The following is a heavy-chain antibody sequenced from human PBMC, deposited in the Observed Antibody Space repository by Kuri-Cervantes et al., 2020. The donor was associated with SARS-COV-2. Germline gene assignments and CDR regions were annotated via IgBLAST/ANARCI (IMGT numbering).Heavy chain of an antibody. CDR2: INSYGSST. CDR3: ARDPPLYDSGSHNWFDP. J-gene: IGHJ5*02. CDR1: GFTFSSYW. D-gene: IGHD3-10*01. V-gene: IGHV3-74*01. Sequence: GGSLRLSCAAYGFTFSSYWMHWVSQVPGKGLVWVSRINSYGSSTSYADSLKGRFTITRDNAKNTLYLQMDSLRAEDTAVYYCARDPPLYDSGSHNWFDPWGQGTLVTVSS.